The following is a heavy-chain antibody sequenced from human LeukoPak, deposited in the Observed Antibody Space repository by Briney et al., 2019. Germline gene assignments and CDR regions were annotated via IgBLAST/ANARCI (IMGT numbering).Heavy chain of an antibody. V-gene: IGHV1-2*02. Sequence: WASVKVSCKASGGTFSSYAISWVRQAPGQGVEWMGRISPNRGATDYAQKFQGRVTMTRDTSISTAYMELSRLRSDDTAVYYCARDRNYDFWSGYHPGYYYMDVWGKGTTVTVSS. J-gene: IGHJ6*03. D-gene: IGHD3-3*01. CDR1: GGTFSSYA. CDR2: ISPNRGAT. CDR3: ARDRNYDFWSGYHPGYYYMDV.